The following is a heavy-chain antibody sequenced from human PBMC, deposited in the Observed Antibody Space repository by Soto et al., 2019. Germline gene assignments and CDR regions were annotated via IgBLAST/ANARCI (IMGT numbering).Heavy chain of an antibody. J-gene: IGHJ5*02. Sequence: EVQLVESGGGLVQPGGSLRLSCAASGFTFSSYWMSWVRQAPGKGLEWVANIKQDGSEKYYVDSVKGRFTISRDNAKNSLYLQMNGLSAEDTSVYYCASEVGYGLNWFDPWGQGTLVTVSS. D-gene: IGHD2-8*02. V-gene: IGHV3-7*03. CDR3: ASEVGYGLNWFDP. CDR2: IKQDGSEK. CDR1: GFTFSSYW.